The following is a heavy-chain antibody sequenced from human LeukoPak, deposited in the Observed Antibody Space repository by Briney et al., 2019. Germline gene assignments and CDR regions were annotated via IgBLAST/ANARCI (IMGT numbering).Heavy chain of an antibody. CDR1: GGSISSHY. V-gene: IGHV4-59*11. Sequence: PSETLSLTCTVSGGSISSHYWSWIRQPPGKGLEWIGYIYYSGSTNYNPSLKSRVTISVDTSKNQFSLKLSSVTAADTAVYYCALLVPEGYFDYWGQGTLVTASS. D-gene: IGHD1-14*01. J-gene: IGHJ4*02. CDR2: IYYSGST. CDR3: ALLVPEGYFDY.